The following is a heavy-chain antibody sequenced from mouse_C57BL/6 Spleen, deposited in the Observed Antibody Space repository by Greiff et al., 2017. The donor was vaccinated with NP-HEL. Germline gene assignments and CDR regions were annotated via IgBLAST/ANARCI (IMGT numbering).Heavy chain of an antibody. CDR3: TRGGYYGSSYYFDY. CDR1: GFTFSSYA. D-gene: IGHD1-1*01. CDR2: ISSGGDYI. V-gene: IGHV5-9-1*02. Sequence: EVQVVESGEGLVKPGGSLKLSCAASGFTFSSYAMSWVRQTPEKRLEWVAYISSGGDYIYYADTVKGRFTIARDNARNTLYLQMSSLKSEDTAMYYCTRGGYYGSSYYFDYWGQGTTLTVSS. J-gene: IGHJ2*01.